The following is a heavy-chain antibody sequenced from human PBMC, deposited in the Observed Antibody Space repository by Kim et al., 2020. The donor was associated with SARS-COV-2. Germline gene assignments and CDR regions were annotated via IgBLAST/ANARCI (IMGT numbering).Heavy chain of an antibody. V-gene: IGHV3-23*01. D-gene: IGHD3-3*01. Sequence: ADTVKGRFTISTDNSNNALYLQLSGLRAEDTAVYYCAIVASKLRFLNFQYWGQGTLVTVSP. CDR3: AIVASKLRFLNFQY. J-gene: IGHJ4*02.